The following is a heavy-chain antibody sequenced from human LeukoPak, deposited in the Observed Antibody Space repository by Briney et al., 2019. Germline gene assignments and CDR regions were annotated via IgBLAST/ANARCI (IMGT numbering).Heavy chain of an antibody. Sequence: ASVKVSCKASGYTFTGYYMHWVRQAPGQGLEWMGWINPNSGGTNYAQKFQGRVTMTRDTSISTAYMELSRLRSDDTAVYYCARERWGSGWSYYGMDVWGQGTTATVSS. D-gene: IGHD6-19*01. CDR2: INPNSGGT. J-gene: IGHJ6*02. V-gene: IGHV1-2*02. CDR1: GYTFTGYY. CDR3: ARERWGSGWSYYGMDV.